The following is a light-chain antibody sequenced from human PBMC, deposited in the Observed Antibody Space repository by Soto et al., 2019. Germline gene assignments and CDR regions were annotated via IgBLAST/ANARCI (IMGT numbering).Light chain of an antibody. V-gene: IGKV1-5*03. CDR2: KVF. CDR1: QTVDPW. Sequence: DVHLTQSPSTLSASIGDRVTITCRASQTVDPWLAWFQQKPGKAPKVLIYKVFTLASGAPSRFSASGSGTEFTLTISSLQSEDFAVYYCQQYNNWPSIFTFGPGTKVDIK. CDR3: QQYNNWPSIFT. J-gene: IGKJ3*01.